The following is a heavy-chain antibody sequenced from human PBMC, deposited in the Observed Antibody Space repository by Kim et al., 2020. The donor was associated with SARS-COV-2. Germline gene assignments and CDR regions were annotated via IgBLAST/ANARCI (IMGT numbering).Heavy chain of an antibody. Sequence: SETLSLTCTVSGGSINSYYWCWIRQPPGKGLELIGYSYKSDNRGSTNYNPSLKSRVTVSVDTSRNQFSLQMSSVTAADTAVYYCARGDTGYPYYFDYWG. CDR2: SYKSDNRGST. CDR3: ARGDTGYPYYFDY. J-gene: IGHJ4*01. D-gene: IGHD5-12*01. V-gene: IGHV4-59*01. CDR1: GGSINSYY.